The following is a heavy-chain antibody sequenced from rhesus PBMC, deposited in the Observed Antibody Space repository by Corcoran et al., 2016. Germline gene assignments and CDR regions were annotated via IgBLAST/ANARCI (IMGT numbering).Heavy chain of an antibody. CDR2: IYGSGSST. J-gene: IGHJ4*01. Sequence: QVQLQESGPGLVKPSETLSVTCAVSGGSISSSYWSWIRQAPGKGLEWIGYIYGSGSSTNYNPSLKSRVTRAVDTSKNQFSLKLSAVTAADTAVYYCARLSSYYFDYWGQGVLVTVSS. CDR1: GGSISSSY. V-gene: IGHV4-169*01. CDR3: ARLSSYYFDY.